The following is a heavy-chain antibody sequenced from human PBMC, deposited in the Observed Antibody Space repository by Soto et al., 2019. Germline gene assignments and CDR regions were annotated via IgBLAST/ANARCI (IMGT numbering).Heavy chain of an antibody. CDR2: IIPILGIA. CDR1: GGTFSSYT. CDR3: ARAGQRSDYSGGSCPVDY. Sequence: QVQLVQSGAEVKKPGSSVKVSCKASGGTFSSYTISWVRQAPGQRLEWMGRIIPILGIANYAQKFQGRVTITADKSTSTAYMELSSLRSEDTAVYYCARAGQRSDYSGGSCPVDYWGQGTLVTVSS. D-gene: IGHD2-15*01. V-gene: IGHV1-69*02. J-gene: IGHJ4*02.